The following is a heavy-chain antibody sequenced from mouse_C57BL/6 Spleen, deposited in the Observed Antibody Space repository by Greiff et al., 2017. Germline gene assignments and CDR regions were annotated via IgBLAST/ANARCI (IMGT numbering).Heavy chain of an antibody. V-gene: IGHV14-3*01. Sequence: EVNVVESVAELVRPGASVKLSCTASGFNIKNTYMHWVKQRPEQGLEWIGRIDPANGNTKYAPKFQGKATITADTSSNTAYLQLSSLTSEDTAIYYCARFPYGNWYFDVWGTGTTVTVSS. CDR1: GFNIKNTY. J-gene: IGHJ1*03. CDR3: ARFPYGNWYFDV. D-gene: IGHD2-10*02. CDR2: IDPANGNT.